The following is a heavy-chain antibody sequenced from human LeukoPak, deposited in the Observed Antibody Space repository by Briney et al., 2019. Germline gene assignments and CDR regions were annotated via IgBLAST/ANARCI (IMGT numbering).Heavy chain of an antibody. CDR2: IYFSGST. CDR1: GGSIRSYY. V-gene: IGHV4-59*01. CDR3: ARSYDTNFDY. Sequence: SETMSLTCSVSGGSIRSYYWSWIRQPPGKGLEWIGYIYFSGSTSYNPSLKSRVTISVDRSKNQFSLKLSSVAAADTAVYYCARSYDTNFDYWGQGTLVTVSS. J-gene: IGHJ4*02. D-gene: IGHD3-3*01.